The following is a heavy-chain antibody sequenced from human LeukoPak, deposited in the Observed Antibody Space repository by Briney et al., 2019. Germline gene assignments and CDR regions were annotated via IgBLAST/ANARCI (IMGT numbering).Heavy chain of an antibody. J-gene: IGHJ4*02. Sequence: SETLSLTCTVSGDSISRYFWSWIRQPAGKGLEWIGRMYTSESTNYNPSLKNRITMSVDTSKNQFSLKLSSVTAADTAVYYCAREITSTSRHFDYWGQGTLVTVSS. CDR1: GDSISRYF. D-gene: IGHD2-2*01. CDR2: MYTSEST. CDR3: AREITSTSRHFDY. V-gene: IGHV4-4*07.